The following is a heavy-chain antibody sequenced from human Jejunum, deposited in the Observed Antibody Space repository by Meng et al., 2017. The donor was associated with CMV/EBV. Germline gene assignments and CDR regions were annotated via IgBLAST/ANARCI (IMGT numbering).Heavy chain of an antibody. J-gene: IGHJ4*02. V-gene: IGHV3-74*01. D-gene: IGHD3-22*01. CDR1: TFSKCW. Sequence: TFSKCWVHWVRQAPGKGLVWVSRISSDGGVTAYADSVKGRFTISRDNAKNTVYLQMNSLRVEDTAVYHCARGFYENSGYHLLIDYWGQGTLVTVSS. CDR2: ISSDGGVT. CDR3: ARGFYENSGYHLLIDY.